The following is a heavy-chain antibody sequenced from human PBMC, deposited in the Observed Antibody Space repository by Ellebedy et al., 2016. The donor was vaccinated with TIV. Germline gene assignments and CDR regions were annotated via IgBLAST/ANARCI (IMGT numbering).Heavy chain of an antibody. V-gene: IGHV3-53*01. Sequence: GESLKISCAASGFTVSSNYMSWVRQAPGKGLEWVSVIYSGGSTYYADSVKGRFTISRDNSKNTLYLQMNSLRAEDTAVYYCARAGGYCSGGSCYSHGPDYWGQGTLVTVSS. J-gene: IGHJ4*02. CDR3: ARAGGYCSGGSCYSHGPDY. CDR2: IYSGGST. CDR1: GFTVSSNY. D-gene: IGHD2-15*01.